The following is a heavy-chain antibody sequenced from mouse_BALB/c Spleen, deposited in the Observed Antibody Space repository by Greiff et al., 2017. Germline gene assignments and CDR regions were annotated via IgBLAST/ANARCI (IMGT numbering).Heavy chain of an antibody. V-gene: IGHV1-7*01. CDR2: INPSTGYT. Sequence: QVHVKQSGAELAKPGASVKMSCKASGYTFTSYWMHWVKQRPGQGLEWIGYINPSTGYTEYNQKFKDKATLTADKSSSTAYMQLSSLTSEDSAVYYCARYPLVKTRMDYWGQGTSVTVSS. J-gene: IGHJ4*01. CDR1: GYTFTSYW. CDR3: ARYPLVKTRMDY. D-gene: IGHD2-10*02.